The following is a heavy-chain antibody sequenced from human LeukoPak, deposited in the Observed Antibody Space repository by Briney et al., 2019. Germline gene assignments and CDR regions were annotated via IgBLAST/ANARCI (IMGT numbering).Heavy chain of an antibody. Sequence: GGSLRLSCAASGFPFSSYWMAWVRQAPGKGLEWVASIKQDGGETFYVDSVKGRFTISRDNAKNSLYLQMNSLRAEDTAVYYCARKDGYTSSWSFDYWGQGTLVTVSS. V-gene: IGHV3-7*01. CDR2: IKQDGGET. J-gene: IGHJ4*02. CDR1: GFPFSSYW. D-gene: IGHD6-13*01. CDR3: ARKDGYTSSWSFDY.